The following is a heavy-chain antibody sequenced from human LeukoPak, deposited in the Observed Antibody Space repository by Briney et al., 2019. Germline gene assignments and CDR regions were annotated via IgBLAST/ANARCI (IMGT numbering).Heavy chain of an antibody. D-gene: IGHD4-17*01. CDR1: GFTFSSSA. J-gene: IGHJ4*02. CDR2: ISGYSVTT. CDR3: AKHYGDYFLDF. V-gene: IGHV3-23*01. Sequence: GGSLRLSCAASGFTFSSSAMSWVRQSPGKGLEWVSFISGYSVTTYYADSVQGRFTVSRDNSKKTLYLQMHSLRDEDTAIYYCAKHYGDYFLDFWGQGTLVTVSS.